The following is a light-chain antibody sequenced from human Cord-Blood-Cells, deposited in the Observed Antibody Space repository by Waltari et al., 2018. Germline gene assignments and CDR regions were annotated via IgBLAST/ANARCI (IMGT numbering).Light chain of an antibody. CDR3: QQYDNRPPT. CDR1: QDISNY. V-gene: IGKV1-33*01. J-gene: IGKJ5*01. CDR2: GAS. Sequence: DFQITQSPSSLSASVVDRVTITCQASQDISNYLKWYQQKPGKAPKLLIYGASKRDTGVPSRFSGSGSGTDFTFTISSLQPEDIAAYYCQQYDNRPPTFGQGTRLEIK.